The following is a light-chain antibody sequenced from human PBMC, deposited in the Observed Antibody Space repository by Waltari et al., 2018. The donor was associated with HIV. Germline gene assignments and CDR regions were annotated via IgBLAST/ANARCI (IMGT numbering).Light chain of an antibody. CDR1: RSDIGDYNY. Sequence: QSALTQPASLSGSPGQSITISCSGFRSDIGDYNYVSWYQQYQGKVPKLIIYAVKSLPAGFSNPFSGCKSDSGAFLNISWHQTEDEAVYHCCSYTSGSTHVFGTGTEVTVL. CDR2: AVK. J-gene: IGLJ1*01. CDR3: CSYTSGSTHV. V-gene: IGLV2-14*03.